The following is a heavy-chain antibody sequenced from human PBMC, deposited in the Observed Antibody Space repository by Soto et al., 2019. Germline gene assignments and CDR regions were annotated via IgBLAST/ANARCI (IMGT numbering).Heavy chain of an antibody. D-gene: IGHD6-19*01. CDR3: AKDIGGGWYYFDY. J-gene: IGHJ4*02. CDR1: GFTFSNCA. V-gene: IGHV3-23*01. CDR2: ISGSDLST. Sequence: EVQVLESGGGLVQPGGSLRLSCAASGFTFSNCAMSWVRQAPGKGLEWVSTISGSDLSTYYADSVKGRFTISRDNSKNTLYLQMNSLRAEDTALYYCAKDIGGGWYYFDYWCQGTLVTVSS.